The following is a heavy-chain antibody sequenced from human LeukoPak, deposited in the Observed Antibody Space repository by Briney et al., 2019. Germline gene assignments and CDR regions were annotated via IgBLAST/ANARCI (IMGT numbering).Heavy chain of an antibody. CDR3: AIVLYGSGSPGFAAYG. V-gene: IGHV1-18*01. CDR1: GYTFTSYG. Sequence: ASLKLSCKASGYTFTSYGISWVRQAPGKGLEWMACISAYNGNTNYAHTLKGRFTITTDKSTNTLYMQLSSLRSDDTAVYYCAIVLYGSGSPGFAAYGWGQGTLVSVSS. D-gene: IGHD3-10*01. CDR2: ISAYNGNT. J-gene: IGHJ4*02.